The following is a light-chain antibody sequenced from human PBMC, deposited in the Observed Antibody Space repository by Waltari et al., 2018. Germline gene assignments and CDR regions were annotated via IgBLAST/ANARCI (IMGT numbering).Light chain of an antibody. V-gene: IGKV1-33*01. CDR2: DAS. Sequence: DTQVTQSPSSLSASVGDRVTITCQASQDIRENLNWFQQKPGKAPQVLIFDASRSQAVVPSRFSGSGSGTDFAFTISSLQPEDIGTYYCQQYANLPLTFGGGTRVEL. CDR3: QQYANLPLT. J-gene: IGKJ4*01. CDR1: QDIREN.